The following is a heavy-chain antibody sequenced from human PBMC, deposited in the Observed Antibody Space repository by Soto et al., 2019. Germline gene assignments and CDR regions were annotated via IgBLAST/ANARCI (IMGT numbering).Heavy chain of an antibody. CDR1: GYTLTELS. J-gene: IGHJ4*02. CDR2: FDPEDGET. Sequence: ASVKVSCKVSGYTLTELSMHWVRQAPGKGLEWMGGFDPEDGETIYAQKFQGRVTMTEDTSTDTAYMELSSPRSEDTAVDYCATDLGKGPFDYRGQRTPVTGSS. V-gene: IGHV1-24*01. CDR3: ATDLGKGPFDY.